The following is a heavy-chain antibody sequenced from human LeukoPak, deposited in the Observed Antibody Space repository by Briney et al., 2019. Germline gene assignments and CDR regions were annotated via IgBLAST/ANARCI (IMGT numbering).Heavy chain of an antibody. CDR3: ARGHSGWFAEYFQH. V-gene: IGHV4-34*01. D-gene: IGHD6-19*01. CDR2: INRSGST. Sequence: SETLSLTCAVYGGSFSGYYWSWIRQPPGKGLEWIGEINRSGSTNYNPSLKSRVTISVDTSKNQFSLKLSSVTAADTAVYYCARGHSGWFAEYFQHWGQGTLVTVSS. J-gene: IGHJ1*01. CDR1: GGSFSGYY.